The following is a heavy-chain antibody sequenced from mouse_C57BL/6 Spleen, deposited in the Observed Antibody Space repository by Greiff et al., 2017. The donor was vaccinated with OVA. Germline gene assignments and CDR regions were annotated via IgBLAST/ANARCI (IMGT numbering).Heavy chain of an antibody. V-gene: IGHV1-54*01. CDR3: ARSIYYDYDVAY. CDR1: GYAFTNYL. D-gene: IGHD2-4*01. Sequence: QVQLKESGAELVRPGTSVKVSCKASGYAFTNYLIEWVKQRPGQGLEWIGVINPGSGGTNYNEKFKGKATLTADKSSSTAYMQLSSLTSEDSAVYFCARSIYYDYDVAYWGQGTLVTVSA. J-gene: IGHJ3*01. CDR2: INPGSGGT.